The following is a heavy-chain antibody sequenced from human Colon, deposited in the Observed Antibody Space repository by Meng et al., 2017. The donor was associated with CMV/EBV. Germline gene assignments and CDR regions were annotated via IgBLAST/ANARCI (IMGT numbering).Heavy chain of an antibody. CDR2: IYPDDSDT. Sequence: KVSCKASGYDFRTYWIGWVRHMPGKGLEWVGIIYPDDSDTRYGPSFQGQVTISADRSADTAYLQWHSLKASDTAIYFCARGSNFWSGYIDYWGQGTLVTVSS. CDR1: GYDFRTYW. V-gene: IGHV5-51*01. J-gene: IGHJ4*02. D-gene: IGHD3-3*01. CDR3: ARGSNFWSGYIDY.